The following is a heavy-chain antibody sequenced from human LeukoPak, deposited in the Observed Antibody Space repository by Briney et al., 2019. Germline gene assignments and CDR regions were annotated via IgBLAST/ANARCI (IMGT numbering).Heavy chain of an antibody. V-gene: IGHV3-53*01. J-gene: IGHJ5*02. D-gene: IGHD6-13*01. CDR1: GFIVSSNY. Sequence: GGSLRLSCAASGFIVSSNYMSWVRQAPGKGLEWVSVIYSGGSAYYADSVKGRFTISRDNSKNTLYLQMNSLRAEDTAVYYCARHYSSSWNSWFDPWGQGTLVTVSS. CDR3: ARHYSSSWNSWFDP. CDR2: IYSGGSA.